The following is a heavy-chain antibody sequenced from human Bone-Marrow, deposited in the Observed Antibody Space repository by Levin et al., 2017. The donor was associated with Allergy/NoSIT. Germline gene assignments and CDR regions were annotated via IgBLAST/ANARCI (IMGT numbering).Heavy chain of an antibody. CDR2: LSDDGTNK. V-gene: IGHV3-30*18. J-gene: IGHJ5*02. Sequence: HPGESLKISCAASGFTFSGYGMYWVRQAPGKGLEWVAFLSDDGTNKYYADSVKGRFTISRDNSKNTLYLQMNSLRGEDTAVYHCAKDPQWRQVVPGWFDPWGQGTLVTVSS. CDR3: AKDPQWRQVVPGWFDP. CDR1: GFTFSGYG. D-gene: IGHD2-21*01.